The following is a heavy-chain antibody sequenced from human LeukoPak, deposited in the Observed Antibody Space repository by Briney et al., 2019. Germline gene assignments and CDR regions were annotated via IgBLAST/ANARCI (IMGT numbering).Heavy chain of an antibody. J-gene: IGHJ6*02. CDR2: INHSGST. V-gene: IGHV4-34*01. CDR3: ATPPYGMDV. Sequence: SETLSLTCAAYGGSFSGYYWSWIRQPPRKGLEWIGEINHSGSTNYNPSLKSRVTISVDTSKNQFSLKLSSVTAADTAVYYCATPPYGMDVWGQGTTVTVSS. CDR1: GGSFSGYY.